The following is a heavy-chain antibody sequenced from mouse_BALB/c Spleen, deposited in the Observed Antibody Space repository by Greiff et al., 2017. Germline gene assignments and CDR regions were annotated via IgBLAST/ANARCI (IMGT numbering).Heavy chain of an antibody. Sequence: EVQLVESGGGLVQPGGSLRLSCATSGFTFTDYYMSWVRQPPGKALEWLGFIRNKANGYTTEYSASVKGRFTISRDNSQSILYLQMNTLRAEDSATYYCARDYYGSYYWGQGTSVTVSS. J-gene: IGHJ4*01. CDR3: ARDYYGSYY. CDR2: IRNKANGYTT. D-gene: IGHD1-1*01. V-gene: IGHV7-3*02. CDR1: GFTFTDYY.